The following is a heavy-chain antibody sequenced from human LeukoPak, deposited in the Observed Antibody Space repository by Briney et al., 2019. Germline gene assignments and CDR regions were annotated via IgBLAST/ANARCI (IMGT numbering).Heavy chain of an antibody. V-gene: IGHV3-48*01. CDR1: GFTFNSYS. CDR2: IRSSGSTI. CDR3: AKGGTKTGYDTGGFFDY. J-gene: IGHJ4*02. D-gene: IGHD5-12*01. Sequence: GGSLRLSCAASGFTFNSYSMNWARQAPGKGLEGVSYIRSSGSTIYYADSVKGRFTIYRDNSKNTLYLQMNSLRAGDTAVYYCAKGGTKTGYDTGGFFDYWGQGTLVTVSS.